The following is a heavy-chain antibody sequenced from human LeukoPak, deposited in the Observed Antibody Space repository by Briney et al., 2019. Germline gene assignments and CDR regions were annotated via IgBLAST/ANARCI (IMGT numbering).Heavy chain of an antibody. CDR2: IDTDTGNP. CDR1: GYTFRRYF. CDR3: ARGTPTPGVDY. Sequence: EASVKVSCKASGYTFRRYFMNWVRQAPGQGLEWMGNIDTDTGNPKNAPGFTGHFVFSLDTSVSTAYLQINSLRAEDTAVYYCARGTPTPGVDYWGQGTQVTVSS. J-gene: IGHJ4*02. D-gene: IGHD1-1*01. V-gene: IGHV7-4-1*02.